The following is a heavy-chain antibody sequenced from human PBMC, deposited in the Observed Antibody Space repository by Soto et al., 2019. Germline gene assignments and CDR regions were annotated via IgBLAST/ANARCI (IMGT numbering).Heavy chain of an antibody. V-gene: IGHV4-4*02. CDR1: GGSISSSNW. CDR3: ARVDCSSTSCYSPYFDY. J-gene: IGHJ4*02. Sequence: QVQLQESGPGLVKPSGTPSLTCAVSGGSISSSNWWSWVRQPPGKGLEWIGEIYHSGSTNYNPSLKSRVTISVDKSKNQFSLKLSSVTAADTAVYYCARVDCSSTSCYSPYFDYWGQGTLVTVSS. CDR2: IYHSGST. D-gene: IGHD2-2*01.